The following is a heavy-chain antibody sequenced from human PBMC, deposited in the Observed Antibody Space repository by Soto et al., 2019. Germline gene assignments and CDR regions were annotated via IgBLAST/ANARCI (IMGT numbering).Heavy chain of an antibody. CDR3: ARAGSSIAARRNLPYYYYYGMDV. J-gene: IGHJ6*02. CDR1: GCSISSYY. CDR2: IYYSGST. V-gene: IGHV4-59*01. Sequence: SETLSLTCTVSGCSISSYYWSWIRQPPGKGLEWIGYIYYSGSTNYNPSLKSRVTISVDTSKNQFSLKLSSVTAADTAVYYCARAGSSIAARRNLPYYYYYGMDVWGQWTTVTVSS. D-gene: IGHD6-6*01.